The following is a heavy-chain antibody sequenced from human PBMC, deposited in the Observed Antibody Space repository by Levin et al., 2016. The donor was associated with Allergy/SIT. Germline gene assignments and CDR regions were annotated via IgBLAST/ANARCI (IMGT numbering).Heavy chain of an antibody. J-gene: IGHJ5*02. CDR3: AGGKGIAAAGTPPNWFDP. Sequence: SETLSLTCTVSGGSISSSSYYWGWIRQPPGKGLEWIGSIYYSGSTYYNPSLKSRVTISVDTSKNQFSLKLSSVTAADTAVYYCAGGKGIAAAGTPPNWFDPWGQGTLVTVSS. D-gene: IGHD6-13*01. CDR2: IYYSGST. V-gene: IGHV4-39*01. CDR1: GGSISSSSYY.